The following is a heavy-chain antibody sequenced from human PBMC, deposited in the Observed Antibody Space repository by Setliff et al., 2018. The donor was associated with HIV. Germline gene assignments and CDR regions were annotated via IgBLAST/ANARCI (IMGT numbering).Heavy chain of an antibody. CDR1: GYIFTYRY. CDR2: ISTYNGNT. CDR3: ARDMDYSNPDY. D-gene: IGHD4-4*01. V-gene: IGHV1-18*04. Sequence: ASVKVSCKASGYIFTYRYLHWVRQAPGQGLEWMGWISTYNGNTNYAPQFQGRVSVTTDTATTTVHMELRSLRSDDTAMYYCARDMDYSNPDYWGQGTLVTVSS. J-gene: IGHJ4*02.